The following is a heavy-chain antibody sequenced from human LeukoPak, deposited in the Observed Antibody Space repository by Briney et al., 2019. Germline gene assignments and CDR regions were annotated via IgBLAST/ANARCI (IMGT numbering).Heavy chain of an antibody. Sequence: GGSLRLSCAASGFTFSGSAMHWVRQASGKGLEWVGRIRSKANSYATAYAASVKGRFTISRDDSKNTAYLQMNSLKTEDTAVYYCARSSVAGHLNYWGQGTLVTVSS. J-gene: IGHJ4*02. CDR2: IRSKANSYAT. D-gene: IGHD6-19*01. V-gene: IGHV3-73*01. CDR3: ARSSVAGHLNY. CDR1: GFTFSGSA.